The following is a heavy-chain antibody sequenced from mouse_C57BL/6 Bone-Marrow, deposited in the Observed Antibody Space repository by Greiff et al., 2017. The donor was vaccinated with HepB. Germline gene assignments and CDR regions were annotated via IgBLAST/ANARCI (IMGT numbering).Heavy chain of an antibody. D-gene: IGHD2-2*01. J-gene: IGHJ3*01. CDR3: RSTDYGYEGWFAD. CDR1: GFTFTDYY. Sequence: EVHLVQSGGGLVQPGGSLSLSCAASGFTFTDYYMSWVRQPPGKALEWLGFIRNKANGYTTANSASVKSRCTIARDNSQSILYLQMNALTDEASANYCGRSTDYGYEGWFADWGKGTLVTVSA. CDR2: IRNKANGYTT. V-gene: IGHV7-3*01.